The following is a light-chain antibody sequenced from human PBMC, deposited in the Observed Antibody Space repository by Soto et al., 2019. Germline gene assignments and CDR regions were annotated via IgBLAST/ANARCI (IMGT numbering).Light chain of an antibody. CDR3: QQRSSWPLT. CDR1: QSVSSS. J-gene: IGKJ4*01. Sequence: EIVLTLSPATLSLSPGETATLSCRASQSVSSSLAWYQQKPGQTPRLLIYDASNRATGIPARFSGSGSGTDFTLTVSSLEPEDFAVYYCQQRSSWPLTFGGGTKVEIK. CDR2: DAS. V-gene: IGKV3-11*01.